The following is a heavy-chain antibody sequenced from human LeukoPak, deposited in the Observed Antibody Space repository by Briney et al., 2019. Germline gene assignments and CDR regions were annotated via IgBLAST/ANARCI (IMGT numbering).Heavy chain of an antibody. CDR2: IYYSGST. V-gene: IGHV4-59*01. Sequence: SETLSLTCTVSGGSISSYYWSWIRQPPGKGLEWIGYIYYSGSTNYNPSLKSRVTISVDTSKNQFSLKLSSVTAADTAVYYCARVPATRCYFDYWGQGTLVTVSS. D-gene: IGHD2-15*01. J-gene: IGHJ4*02. CDR1: GGSISSYY. CDR3: ARVPATRCYFDY.